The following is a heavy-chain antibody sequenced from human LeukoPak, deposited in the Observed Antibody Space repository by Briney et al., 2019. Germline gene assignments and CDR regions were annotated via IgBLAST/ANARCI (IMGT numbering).Heavy chain of an antibody. J-gene: IGHJ4*02. CDR2: IYYSGST. V-gene: IGHV4-31*03. CDR1: GGSISSGGYY. CDR3: ARTSGAYSGYDYYFDY. D-gene: IGHD5-12*01. Sequence: SETLSLTCTVSGGSISSGGYYWSWIRQHPGKGLEWIGYIYYSGSTYYNPSLKSRVTISVDTSKNQFSPKLSSVTAADTAVYYCARTSGAYSGYDYYFDYWGQGTLATVSS.